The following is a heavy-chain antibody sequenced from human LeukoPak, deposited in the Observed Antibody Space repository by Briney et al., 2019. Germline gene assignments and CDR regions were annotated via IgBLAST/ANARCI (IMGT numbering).Heavy chain of an antibody. D-gene: IGHD3-22*01. CDR3: ARDSTFYYDSSGYPNDY. Sequence: ASVKVSCKASGYTFTGYYMHWVRQAPGQGLEWMGWINPNSGGTNYAQKFQGRVIMTRDTSISTAYMELSRLRSDDTAVYYCARDSTFYYDSSGYPNDYWGQGTLVTVSS. J-gene: IGHJ4*02. CDR1: GYTFTGYY. V-gene: IGHV1-2*02. CDR2: INPNSGGT.